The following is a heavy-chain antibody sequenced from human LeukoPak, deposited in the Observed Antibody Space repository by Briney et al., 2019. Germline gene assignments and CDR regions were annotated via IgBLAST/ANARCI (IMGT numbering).Heavy chain of an antibody. J-gene: IGHJ6*03. CDR3: ARDGAATIFGRGNTQYYMDV. CDR2: VNPNNGNT. D-gene: IGHD3-3*01. Sequence: ASVKVSCRASGYTFTTYDINWARQATGQGLEWMGWVNPNNGNTGYAQKFQGRVTMTRNTSISTAYMELSSLRSEDTAVYYCARDGAATIFGRGNTQYYMDVWGKGTTVTVSS. V-gene: IGHV1-8*01. CDR1: GYTFTTYD.